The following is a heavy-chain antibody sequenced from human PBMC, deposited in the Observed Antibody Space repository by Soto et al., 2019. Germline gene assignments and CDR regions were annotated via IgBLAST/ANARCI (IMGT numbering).Heavy chain of an antibody. V-gene: IGHV3-7*01. CDR2: IKQAGNEK. CDR1: GFTFSDYL. CDR3: AIGHWLGK. Sequence: EVQLVDSGGALVQPGESLRLSCAASGFTFSDYLMTWVRQAPGKGLEWVATIKQAGNEKYYVDSVKGRFTITRDNAKNSLYLQLTALRAEDTAVYYCAIGHWLGKWGQGTLVTVSS. J-gene: IGHJ4*02. D-gene: IGHD6-19*01.